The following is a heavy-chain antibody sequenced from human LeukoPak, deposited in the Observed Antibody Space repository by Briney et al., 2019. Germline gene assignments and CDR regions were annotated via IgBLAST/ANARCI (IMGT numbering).Heavy chain of an antibody. CDR2: ITPIFGIP. D-gene: IGHD3-10*01. V-gene: IGHV1-69*13. CDR3: ARDSEHYYGLGNYYKYYYYMDV. J-gene: IGHJ6*03. Sequence: SVKVSCKASGGTFSRYAISWVRQAPGQGLEWMGGITPIFGIPNYAQKFQGRVTITADESTSTAYMELSSLRFEDTAVYYCARDSEHYYGLGNYYKYYYYMDVWGKGTTVTISS. CDR1: GGTFSRYA.